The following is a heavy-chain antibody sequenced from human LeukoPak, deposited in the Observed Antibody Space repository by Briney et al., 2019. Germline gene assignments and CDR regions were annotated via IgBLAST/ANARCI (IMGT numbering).Heavy chain of an antibody. CDR2: ISSSSTSSTI. D-gene: IGHD1-26*01. CDR3: ARGSAVVGTTTWFDY. J-gene: IGHJ4*02. CDR1: GFTFSSYS. Sequence: GGFLRLSCAASGFTFSSYSMNWVRQAPGKGLEWVSYISSSSTSSTIYYADSVKGRFTISRDNAKNSLYLQMNSLRAEDTAVYYCARGSAVVGTTTWFDYWGQGTLVTVSS. V-gene: IGHV3-48*01.